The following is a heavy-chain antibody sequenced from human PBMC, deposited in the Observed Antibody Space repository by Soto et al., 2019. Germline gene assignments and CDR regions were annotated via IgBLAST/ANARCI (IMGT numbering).Heavy chain of an antibody. CDR3: AKVVPIGSDY. Sequence: GGSLRLSCAASGFTFSNSWMHWVRQVSGKGLEWVSRINADGTSTSYADSAKGRFTISRDNSKNTVYLQMNNLRAGDSAVYYCAKVVPIGSDYWGQGTLVTVSS. CDR1: GFTFSNSW. V-gene: IGHV3-74*01. CDR2: INADGTST. D-gene: IGHD3-10*01. J-gene: IGHJ4*02.